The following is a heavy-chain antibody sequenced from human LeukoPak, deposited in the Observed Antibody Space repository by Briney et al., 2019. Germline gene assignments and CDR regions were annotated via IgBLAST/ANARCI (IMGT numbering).Heavy chain of an antibody. V-gene: IGHV3-23*01. CDR3: ATYRQVLLPFES. Sequence: HSGGSLRLSCAASGFTFSSYAMIWVRQPPGKGLEWVSSIFPSGGEIHYADSVRGRFTISRDDSKSILSLQMNSLRAEDTAIYYCATYRQVLLPFESWGQGTLVTVSS. D-gene: IGHD5-18*01. CDR2: IFPSGGEI. J-gene: IGHJ4*02. CDR1: GFTFSSYA.